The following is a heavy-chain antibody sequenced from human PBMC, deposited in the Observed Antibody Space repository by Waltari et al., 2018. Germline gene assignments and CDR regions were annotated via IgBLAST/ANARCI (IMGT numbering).Heavy chain of an antibody. CDR3: ARDPRWAVTKDYFDF. J-gene: IGHJ4*02. V-gene: IGHV1-2*02. Sequence: QVQLVQSGAEVKKPGASVQVSCKASGYSFHGYYLHWVRQAPGQGLEWMGWISPNSGVTNYAQKFQARVTMTRDTSISTAYLELSRLTSDDTAIYYCARDPRWAVTKDYFDFWGQGTLVTVSS. D-gene: IGHD4-17*01. CDR1: GYSFHGYY. CDR2: ISPNSGVT.